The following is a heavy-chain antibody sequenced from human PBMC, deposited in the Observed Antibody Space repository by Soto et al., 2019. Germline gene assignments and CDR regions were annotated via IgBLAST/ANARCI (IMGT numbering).Heavy chain of an antibody. CDR1: GYSFTTSG. CDR3: ARRXXXXXXY. D-gene: IGHD3-22*01. Sequence: QAQLVQSGAEVKEPGASVKVSCKASGYSFTTSGITWVRQAPGQGLEWMGWISTYNGNTNYAQKLQDRVTLTTDTXXXXAYMEXXXXXXXXXAVYYCARRXXXXXXYWGQ. CDR2: ISTYNGNT. V-gene: IGHV1-18*01. J-gene: IGHJ4*02.